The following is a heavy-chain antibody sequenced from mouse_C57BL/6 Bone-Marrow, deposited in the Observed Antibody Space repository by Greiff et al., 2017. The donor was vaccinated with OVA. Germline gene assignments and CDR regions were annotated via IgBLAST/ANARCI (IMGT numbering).Heavy chain of an antibody. CDR1: GYTFTDYN. Sequence: VQLKESGPELVKPGASVKIPCKASGYTFTDYNMDWVKQSHGKTLKWIGDINPTNGGTNYNQKFKGKATLTVDKSSSTAYMELRSLTSEDTAVYYCARQLDYWGQGTTLTVSS. V-gene: IGHV1-18*01. CDR3: ARQLDY. CDR2: INPTNGGT. D-gene: IGHD3-1*01. J-gene: IGHJ2*01.